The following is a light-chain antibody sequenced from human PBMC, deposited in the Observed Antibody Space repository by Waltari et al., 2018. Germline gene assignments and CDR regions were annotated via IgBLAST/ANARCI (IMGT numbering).Light chain of an antibody. CDR1: RSDIGYYNF. J-gene: IGLJ2*01. Sequence: QSGLTQPASVSGSPGQSITISCTGTRSDIGYYNFVSWYQQHPGKAPKLVIFDVSRWPSGVSHSFSDSKSGNTASLTISGLQAEDEAAYYCASYTSANTVLFGGGTKVTVL. V-gene: IGLV2-14*03. CDR2: DVS. CDR3: ASYTSANTVL.